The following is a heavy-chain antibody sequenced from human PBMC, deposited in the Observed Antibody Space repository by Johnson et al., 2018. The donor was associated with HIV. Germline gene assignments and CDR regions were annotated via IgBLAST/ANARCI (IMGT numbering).Heavy chain of an antibody. J-gene: IGHJ3*02. CDR3: AREQELMGERAFDI. V-gene: IGHV3-30*03. CDR2: ITYDGSNK. Sequence: QVQLVESGGGVVRPGGSLRLSCAASGFTFDDYCMSWVRQAPGKGLEWVAVITYDGSNKYYADSVKGRFTISRDNSKNTLYLQMNSLRAEDTAVYYCAREQELMGERAFDIWGQGTMVTVSS. CDR1: GFTFDDYC. D-gene: IGHD6-13*01.